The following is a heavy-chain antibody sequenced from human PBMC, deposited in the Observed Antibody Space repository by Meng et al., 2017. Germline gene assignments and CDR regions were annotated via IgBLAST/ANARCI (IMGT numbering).Heavy chain of an antibody. V-gene: IGHV4-39*07. Sequence: SETLSLTCTVSGGSISSSSYYWGWPRHPPRKGLDWFGSIYYSESTYYNPSLKSRVTISVDTSKHQFSLKLSSVTAADTAVYYCARGCIVVVVAAPENWFDPWGQGTLVTVSS. CDR3: ARGCIVVVVAAPENWFDP. CDR2: IYYSEST. CDR1: GGSISSSSYY. D-gene: IGHD2-15*01. J-gene: IGHJ5*02.